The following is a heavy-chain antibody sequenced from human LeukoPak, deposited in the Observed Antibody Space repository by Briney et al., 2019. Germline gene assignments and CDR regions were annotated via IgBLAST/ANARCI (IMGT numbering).Heavy chain of an antibody. V-gene: IGHV3-23*01. CDR1: GFTFDSYD. CDR2: ISGSGDST. J-gene: IGHJ4*02. CDR3: VKRAASTHDH. Sequence: PGGSLRPSCEVSGFTFDSYDMSWVRQAPGKGLEWVSGISGSGDSTYYADSVEGRFTISRDNPKNTLYLQMNSLTAEDRAVYYCVKRAASTHDHWGQGTLVTVSS. D-gene: IGHD6-13*01.